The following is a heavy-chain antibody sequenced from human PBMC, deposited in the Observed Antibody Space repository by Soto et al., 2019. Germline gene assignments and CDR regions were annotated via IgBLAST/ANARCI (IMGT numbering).Heavy chain of an antibody. CDR3: ASDRFRGTYYLRGVTYFFEE. D-gene: IGHD1-26*01. CDR2: ITSSSSTI. J-gene: IGHJ4*02. V-gene: IGHV3-48*01. Sequence: GGSLRLSCAASGFTFSTYSMNWVRQAPGKGLEWIAYITSSSSTIFYADSVKGRFTISRDNAKNSLYLQMNSLRGEDTCVYYCASDRFRGTYYLRGVTYFFEEWGQGAPVTVS. CDR1: GFTFSTYS.